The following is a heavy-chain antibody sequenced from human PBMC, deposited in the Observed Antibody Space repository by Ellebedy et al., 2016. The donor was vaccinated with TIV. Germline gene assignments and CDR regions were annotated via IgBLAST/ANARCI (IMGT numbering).Heavy chain of an antibody. CDR1: GFTFSSYG. CDR2: IWFDGSNK. J-gene: IGHJ2*01. V-gene: IGHV3-33*01. Sequence: GESLKISCAASGFTFSSYGMHWVRQAPGKGLEWVAVIWFDGSNKYYADSVKGRFTISRDNSKNTLYLQMNSLRAEDTAVYYCARVAEGGYFDLWGRGTLVTVSS. CDR3: ARVAEGGYFDL.